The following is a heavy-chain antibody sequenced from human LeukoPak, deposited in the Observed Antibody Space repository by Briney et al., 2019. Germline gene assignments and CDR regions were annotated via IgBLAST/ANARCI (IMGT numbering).Heavy chain of an antibody. D-gene: IGHD3-16*02. J-gene: IGHJ4*02. Sequence: SVKVSCKASGGTFSSYAISWVRQAPGQGLEWMGGIIPIFGTANYAQKFQGRVTITADESTSTAYMELSSLRSEDTAVYYCAGGDLRLGGLSSFFDYWGQGTLVTVSS. CDR3: AGGDLRLGGLSSFFDY. CDR1: GGTFSSYA. CDR2: IIPIFGTA. V-gene: IGHV1-69*13.